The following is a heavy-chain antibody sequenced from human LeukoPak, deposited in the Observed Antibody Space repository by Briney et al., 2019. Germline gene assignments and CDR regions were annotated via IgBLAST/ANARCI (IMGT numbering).Heavy chain of an antibody. CDR1: GFTFSSYA. V-gene: IGHV3-23*01. D-gene: IGHD3-9*01. J-gene: IGHJ5*02. CDR2: ISGSGGST. CDR3: AKDIRGRYFGLEWFDP. Sequence: PGGTLRLSCAASGFTFSSYAMSWVRQAPGKGLEWVSAISGSGGSTYYADSVKGRFTISRDNSKNTLYLQMNSLRAEDTAVYYCAKDIRGRYFGLEWFDPWGQGTLVTVSS.